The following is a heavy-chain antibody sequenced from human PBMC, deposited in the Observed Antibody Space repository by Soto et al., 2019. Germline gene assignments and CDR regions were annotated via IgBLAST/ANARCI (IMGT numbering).Heavy chain of an antibody. J-gene: IGHJ4*02. CDR1: GFTFSFYP. CDR2: ISSSAGTT. CDR3: ARDFYGGFSYGPGDN. V-gene: IGHV3-23*01. D-gene: IGHD2-15*01. Sequence: PGGSLRLSCAASGFTFSFYPMSWVRQAPGKGLEWVPGISSSAGTTYYADPVKGRFTISRDNSKNSVYLQMNSLRAEDTALYYCARDFYGGFSYGPGDNWGQGTLVTVSS.